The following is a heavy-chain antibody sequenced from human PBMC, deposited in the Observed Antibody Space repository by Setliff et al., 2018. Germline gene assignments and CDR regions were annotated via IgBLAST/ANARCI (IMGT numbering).Heavy chain of an antibody. D-gene: IGHD5-12*01. CDR3: AGTPARGTTWLSPFDY. V-gene: IGHV4-61*02. CDR1: GGSVGSGSYY. CDR2: IQSTGNT. J-gene: IGHJ4*02. Sequence: PSETLSLTCIVSGGSVGSGSYYWSWIRQPAGKGLEWIGLIQSTGNTNYNPSLQSRVTISIDTSKNQFSLKMTSVTAADTAMYFCAGTPARGTTWLSPFDYWGQGTLVTVSS.